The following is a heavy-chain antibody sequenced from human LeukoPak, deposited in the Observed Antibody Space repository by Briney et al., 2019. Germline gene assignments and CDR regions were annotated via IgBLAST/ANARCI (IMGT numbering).Heavy chain of an antibody. D-gene: IGHD3-3*01. V-gene: IGHV4-59*12. CDR3: ARGPFFLEWLGYYYYMDV. J-gene: IGHJ6*03. Sequence: SETLSLTCTVSGGSISSYYWSWIRQPPGKGLEWIGYIYYSGSTNYNPSLKSRVTISVDTSKNQFSLKLSSVTPEDTAVYYCARGPFFLEWLGYYYYMDVWGKGTTVTVSS. CDR1: GGSISSYY. CDR2: IYYSGST.